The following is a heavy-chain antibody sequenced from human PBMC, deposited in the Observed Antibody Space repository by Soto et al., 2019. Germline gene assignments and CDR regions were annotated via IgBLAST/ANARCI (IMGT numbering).Heavy chain of an antibody. Sequence: QLQLQESGPGLVKPSETLSLTCTVSGGSISSSSYYWGWIRQPPGKGLEWIGSIYYSGSTYYNPSLKSRVTISVDTSKNQFSLKLSSVTAADTAVYYCAKVVVITGDWGYYFDYWGQGTLVTVSS. D-gene: IGHD3-22*01. J-gene: IGHJ4*02. CDR2: IYYSGST. CDR3: AKVVVITGDWGYYFDY. CDR1: GGSISSSSYY. V-gene: IGHV4-39*01.